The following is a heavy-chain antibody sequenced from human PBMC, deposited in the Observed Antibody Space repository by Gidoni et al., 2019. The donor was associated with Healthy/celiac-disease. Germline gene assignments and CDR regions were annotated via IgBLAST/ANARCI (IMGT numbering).Heavy chain of an antibody. J-gene: IGHJ3*02. Sequence: EVQLVASGGGLVQPGGSLRLSCAASGFTFSSYRMNWVRQAPGKGLEWVSYISSSSSTIYYADSVKGRFTISRDNAKNSLYLQMNSLRAEDTAVYYCARDYYYDSSGYYYEGAFDIWGQGTMVTVSS. CDR3: ARDYYYDSSGYYYEGAFDI. CDR1: GFTFSSYR. CDR2: ISSSSSTI. D-gene: IGHD3-22*01. V-gene: IGHV3-48*01.